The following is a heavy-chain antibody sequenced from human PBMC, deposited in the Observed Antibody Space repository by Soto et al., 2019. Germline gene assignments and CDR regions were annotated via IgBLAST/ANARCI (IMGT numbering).Heavy chain of an antibody. CDR1: GFTLPGYS. J-gene: IGHJ4*02. CDR2: ISSSSNTI. V-gene: IGHV3-48*01. CDR3: ARSSTFFDY. D-gene: IGHD6-6*01. Sequence: LRLSCAPSGFTLPGYSMNWVRQAPGKGLEWVSYISSSSNTIYYADSVKGRFTISRDNAKNLLYLQMNSLRVEDTAVYYCARSSTFFDYWGQGIPVTVSS.